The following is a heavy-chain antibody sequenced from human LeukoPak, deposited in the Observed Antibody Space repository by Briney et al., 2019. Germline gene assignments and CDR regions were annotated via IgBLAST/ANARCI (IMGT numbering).Heavy chain of an antibody. V-gene: IGHV4-59*01. CDR3: ARDESGYCSGGSCSSMDV. J-gene: IGHJ6*02. CDR1: GGSISSYY. CDR2: IYYSGST. D-gene: IGHD2-15*01. Sequence: PSETLSLTCTVSGGSISSYYWSWIRQPPGKGLERIGYIYYSGSTNYNPSLKSRVTISVDTSKNQFSLKLSSVTAADTAVYYCARDESGYCSGGSCSSMDVWGQGTTVTVSS.